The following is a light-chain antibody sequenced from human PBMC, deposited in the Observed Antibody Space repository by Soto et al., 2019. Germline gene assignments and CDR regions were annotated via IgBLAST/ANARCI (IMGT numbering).Light chain of an antibody. J-gene: IGKJ4*01. V-gene: IGKV3D-20*02. CDR1: QSLSNNIY. CDR2: GAS. CDR3: QQRSNLLT. Sequence: EMVLTQSPGTLSLSPGERATLSSMASQSLSNNIYLAWYQQKPGQAPRLLIYGASSRATGIPNRFSGSGSGTDFTLTISSLEPEDFAVYYCQQRSNLLTFGGGTKVDIK.